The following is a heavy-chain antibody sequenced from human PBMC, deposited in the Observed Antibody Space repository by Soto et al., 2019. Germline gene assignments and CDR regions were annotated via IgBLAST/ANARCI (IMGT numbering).Heavy chain of an antibody. CDR2: FNPTRGRA. CDR1: GYDFSRYS. D-gene: IGHD2-2*01. V-gene: IGHV1-46*03. CDR3: SRDRSSSTSSYPDH. J-gene: IGHJ4*02. Sequence: ASVKVSCKTSGYDFSRYSIHWVRQAPGKGLEWMGVFNPTRGRATYAQNFQGRVTMTSDTATATVYLEVTGLKSEDTAVYSCSRDRSSSTSSYPDHWGQGTLVTVSS.